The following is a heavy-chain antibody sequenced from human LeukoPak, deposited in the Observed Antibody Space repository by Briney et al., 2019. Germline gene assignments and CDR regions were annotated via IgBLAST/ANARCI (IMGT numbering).Heavy chain of an antibody. Sequence: ASVKVSCKASGYTFTGYYMHWVRQAPGQGLEWMGWINPNSGGTNYAQKFQGRVTMTRDTSISTAYMELSRLRSDDTAVYYCAREEALWFGEGYFDYWGRGTLVTVSS. CDR1: GYTFTGYY. V-gene: IGHV1-2*02. CDR2: INPNSGGT. J-gene: IGHJ4*02. D-gene: IGHD3-10*01. CDR3: AREEALWFGEGYFDY.